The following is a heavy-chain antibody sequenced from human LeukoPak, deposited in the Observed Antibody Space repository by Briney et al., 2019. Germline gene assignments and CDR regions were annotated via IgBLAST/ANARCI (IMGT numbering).Heavy chain of an antibody. CDR1: GGSFSGYY. CDR2: INHSGST. CDR3: ARGRGGSYGY. J-gene: IGHJ4*02. D-gene: IGHD1-26*01. Sequence: KSSETLSLTCAVYGGSFSGYYWSWIRQPPGKGLEWIGEINHSGSTNYNPSLKSRITISVDASKNQFSLKLSSVTAADTAVYYCARGRGGSYGYWGQGTLVTVTS. V-gene: IGHV4-34*01.